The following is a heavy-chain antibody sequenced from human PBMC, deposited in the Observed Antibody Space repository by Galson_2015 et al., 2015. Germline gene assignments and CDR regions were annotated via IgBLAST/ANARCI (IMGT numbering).Heavy chain of an antibody. CDR1: GFTFSSYA. CDR3: ASAPHY. V-gene: IGHV3-30*01. CDR2: ISYDGSNK. Sequence: SLRLSCAASGFTFSSYAMHWVRQAPGKGLEWVAVISYDGSNKYYADSVKGRFTISRDNSKNTLYLQMNSLRAEDTAVYYCASAPHYWGQGTLVTVSS. J-gene: IGHJ4*02.